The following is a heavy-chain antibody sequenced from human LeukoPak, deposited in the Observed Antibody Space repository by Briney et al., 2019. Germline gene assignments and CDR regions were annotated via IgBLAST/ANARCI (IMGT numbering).Heavy chain of an antibody. D-gene: IGHD4-17*01. V-gene: IGHV3-7*01. J-gene: IGHJ4*02. CDR2: IQEDGSEQ. CDR3: ARVAYGDRY. Sequence: GGSLRLSCAASGFTFSNYWMSWVRQAPGKGLEWVGNIQEDGSEQYYVDSVKGRFTISRDNAKNSLYLQMNSLRAEDTAVYYCARVAYGDRYWGQGTLVTVSS. CDR1: GFTFSNYW.